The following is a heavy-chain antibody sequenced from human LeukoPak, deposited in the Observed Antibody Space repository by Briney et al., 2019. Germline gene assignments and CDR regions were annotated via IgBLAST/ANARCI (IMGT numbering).Heavy chain of an antibody. Sequence: ASVTVSCKASGYTFAVYYMHWVRQAPGQGLEWMGWINPNSGGTNYAQKFQGRVTMTRDTSSSTVYMDLSRLRSDDSAVYYCAKIAAAEMDWFDPWGQGTLVTVSS. J-gene: IGHJ5*02. CDR3: AKIAAAEMDWFDP. CDR2: INPNSGGT. D-gene: IGHD6-13*01. V-gene: IGHV1-2*02. CDR1: GYTFAVYY.